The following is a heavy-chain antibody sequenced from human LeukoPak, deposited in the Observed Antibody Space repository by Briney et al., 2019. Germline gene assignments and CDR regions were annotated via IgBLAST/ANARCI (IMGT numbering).Heavy chain of an antibody. CDR2: IWYDVSNK. J-gene: IGHJ6*04. D-gene: IGHD2-2*01. CDR1: GFTFSRYG. Sequence: PGGSLRLSCAASGFTFSRYGMHWVRQARGKGLEWLAVIWYDVSNKYYADSVKGRFTISRDNFNNTLYLQMNSLRAEDTAVYYCARGDCSSTSYQDYYYGMDVWGKGTTVTVSS. V-gene: IGHV3-33*01. CDR3: ARGDCSSTSYQDYYYGMDV.